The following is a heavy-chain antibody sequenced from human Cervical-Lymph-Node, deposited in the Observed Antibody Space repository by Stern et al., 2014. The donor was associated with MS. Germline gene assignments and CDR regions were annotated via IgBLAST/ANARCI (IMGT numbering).Heavy chain of an antibody. J-gene: IGHJ6*02. CDR2: ISSSSSPI. Sequence: EVHLVESGGGLVQPGGSLRLSCAASGVTFSSYSMNWVRQAPGKGLEWVSYISSSSSPIYYADSVKGRFTISRDNAKTSLYLQMNSLRAEDTAVYYCARVRGDHYYYYYGMDVWGQGTTVTVSS. CDR1: GVTFSSYS. CDR3: ARVRGDHYYYYYGMDV. V-gene: IGHV3-48*01.